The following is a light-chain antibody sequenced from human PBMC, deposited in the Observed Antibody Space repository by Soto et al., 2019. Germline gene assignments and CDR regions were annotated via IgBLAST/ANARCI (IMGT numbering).Light chain of an antibody. CDR1: HDISNY. Sequence: DIQMTQSPSSLSASVGDRVTITCQASHDISNYLNWYQQKPGKAPKLLIYDASNLETGVPSRFSGSGSGTDFSLSISSLQPEDIAIYYCQQYGNLFTFGGGTKVEIK. V-gene: IGKV1-33*01. CDR2: DAS. J-gene: IGKJ4*01. CDR3: QQYGNLFT.